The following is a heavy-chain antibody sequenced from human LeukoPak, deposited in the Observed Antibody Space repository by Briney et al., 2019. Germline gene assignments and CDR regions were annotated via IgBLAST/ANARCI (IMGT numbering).Heavy chain of an antibody. CDR2: IYSGGST. CDR3: ANLAGSWHGLDY. D-gene: IGHD4-17*01. CDR1: GFTVSNTY. J-gene: IGHJ4*02. V-gene: IGHV3-66*01. Sequence: GGSLRLSCAASGFTVSNTYMSWVRQAPGRGLEWVSLIYSGGSTYYADSVKGRFTISRDNSKNTLYLQMNSLRAEDTAVYYCANLAGSWHGLDYWGQGTLVTVSS.